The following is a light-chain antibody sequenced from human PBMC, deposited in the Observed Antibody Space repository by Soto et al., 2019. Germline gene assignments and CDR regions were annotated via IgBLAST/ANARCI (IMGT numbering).Light chain of an antibody. J-gene: IGLJ2*01. V-gene: IGLV2-11*01. CDR3: CSYAGSYTGV. CDR1: SSDVGGYNY. CDR2: DVS. Sequence: QSVLTQPRSVSGSPGQSVTISCTGTSSDVGGYNYVSWYQQHPGKASKLMIYDVSKRPSGVPDRFSGSKSGNTASLTISGLQAEDEADYYCCSYAGSYTGVFGGGTKLTVL.